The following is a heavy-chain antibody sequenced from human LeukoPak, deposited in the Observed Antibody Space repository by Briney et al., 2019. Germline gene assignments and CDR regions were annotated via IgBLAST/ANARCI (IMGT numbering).Heavy chain of an antibody. V-gene: IGHV1-2*06. CDR1: GYTFTGYY. J-gene: IGHJ4*02. D-gene: IGHD2-15*01. CDR3: ARGVVVVVAATSFDY. CDR2: INPNSGGT. Sequence: ASVKVSCKASGYTFTGYYMHWVRQAPGQGLEWMGRINPNSGGTNYAQKFQGRVTMTRDTSISTAYMELSRLRSDDAAVYYCARGVVVVVAATSFDYWGQGTLVTVSS.